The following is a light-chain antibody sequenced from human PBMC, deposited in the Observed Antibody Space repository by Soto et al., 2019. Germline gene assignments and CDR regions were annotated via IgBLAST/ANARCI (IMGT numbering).Light chain of an antibody. V-gene: IGKV3-15*01. CDR2: GAS. J-gene: IGKJ4*01. CDR1: QGVSRK. CDR3: QQYHTCPIT. Sequence: DIVMTQSPATLSVAPGERVTFSCRASQGVSRKLAWYQHKPGQAPRLLISGASAGATGIPARFSGSGSGTGFTLTISSMQSEDCAIYYCQQYHTCPITFGGGTKVDIK.